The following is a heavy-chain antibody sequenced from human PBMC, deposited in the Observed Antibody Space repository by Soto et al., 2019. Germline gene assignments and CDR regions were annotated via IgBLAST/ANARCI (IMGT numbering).Heavy chain of an antibody. D-gene: IGHD3-22*01. CDR1: GFTFTSSA. J-gene: IGHJ4*02. CDR2: IVVGSGNT. CDR3: AAAGDSSGYYYGFDY. V-gene: IGHV1-58*01. Sequence: SVKVSCKASGFTFTSSAVQWVRQARGQRLEWIGWIVVGSGNTNYAQKFQERVTITRDMSTSTAYMELSSLRSEDTAVYYCAAAGDSSGYYYGFDYWGQGTLVTSPQ.